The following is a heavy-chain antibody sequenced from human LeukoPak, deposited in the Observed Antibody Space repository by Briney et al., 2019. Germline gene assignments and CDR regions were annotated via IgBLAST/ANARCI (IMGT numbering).Heavy chain of an antibody. Sequence: SQTLSLTCAVSGGSISSGGYSWSWIRQPPGKGLKWIGYIYHSGSTYYNPSLKCRVTISVDRSKNQFSLKLSSVTAADTAVYYCARDHYGSGSQYGMDVWGQGTTVTVSS. V-gene: IGHV4-30-2*01. CDR3: ARDHYGSGSQYGMDV. J-gene: IGHJ6*02. D-gene: IGHD3-10*01. CDR1: GGSISSGGYS. CDR2: IYHSGST.